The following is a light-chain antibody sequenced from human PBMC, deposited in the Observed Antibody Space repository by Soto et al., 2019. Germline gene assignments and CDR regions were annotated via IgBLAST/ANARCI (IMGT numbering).Light chain of an antibody. CDR2: QDS. J-gene: IGLJ1*01. CDR3: QAWDRSTGV. CDR1: KLGDKY. V-gene: IGLV3-1*01. Sequence: SSELTQPPSVSVSPGQTASITCSGDKLGDKYVCWYHQKPGQSPVLVIYQDSKRPSGIPERFSGSNSGNTATLTISGTQPMDEADYYCQAWDRSTGVFGTGTQLTVL.